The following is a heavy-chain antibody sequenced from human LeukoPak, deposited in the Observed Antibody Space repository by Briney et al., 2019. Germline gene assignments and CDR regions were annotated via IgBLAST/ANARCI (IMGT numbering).Heavy chain of an antibody. CDR3: AREEYYYDSSGYYYYFDY. CDR2: INSDGSST. CDR1: GFTFSSYW. V-gene: IGHV3-74*01. J-gene: IGHJ4*02. D-gene: IGHD3-22*01. Sequence: GGSLRLSCAASGFTFSSYWMHWVHQAQGKGLVWVSRINSDGSSTSYADSVKGRSTISRDNAKNTLYLQMNSLRAEDTAVYYCAREEYYYDSSGYYYYFDYWGQGTLVTISS.